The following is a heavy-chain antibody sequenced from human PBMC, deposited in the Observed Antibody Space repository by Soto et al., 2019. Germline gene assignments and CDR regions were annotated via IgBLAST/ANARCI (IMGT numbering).Heavy chain of an antibody. CDR1: GFTFSTYS. J-gene: IGHJ3*01. V-gene: IGHV3-48*01. Sequence: EVQLVESGGGLVQPGGSLRLSCAASGFTFSTYSMNWVRQAPGKGLEWVSYISGSSSTRYYADSVKGRVTVSRDNAKNSLYLQVNGLRAEDTAVYYCARAYSSSSGRDAFDVWGQGTMVTVSS. D-gene: IGHD6-6*01. CDR2: ISGSSSTR. CDR3: ARAYSSSSGRDAFDV.